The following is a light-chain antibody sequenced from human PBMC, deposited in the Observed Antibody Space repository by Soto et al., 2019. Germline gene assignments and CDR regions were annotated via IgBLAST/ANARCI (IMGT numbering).Light chain of an antibody. CDR1: QSLLHSNGYYY. Sequence: DIVMTQSPLSLPVTPGEPDSISCRSSQSLLHSNGYYYLDWYLQKPGQSPQLLIYLGSNRASGVPDRFSGSGSGTDFTLKISRVEAEDVGVYYCMQALQTRTFGQGTKVDIK. V-gene: IGKV2-28*01. J-gene: IGKJ1*01. CDR3: MQALQTRT. CDR2: LGS.